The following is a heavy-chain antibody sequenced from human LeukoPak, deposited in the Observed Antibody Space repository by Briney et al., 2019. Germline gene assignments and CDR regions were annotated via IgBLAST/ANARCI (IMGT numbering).Heavy chain of an antibody. CDR2: INHSGST. CDR3: ARGTEWLRWAIDY. J-gene: IGHJ4*02. D-gene: IGHD5-12*01. Sequence: PSETLSLTCAVYGGSFSGYYWSWIRQPPGKGLEWIGEINHSGSTNYNPSLKSRVTISVDTSKNQFSLKLSSVTAADTAVYYCARGTEWLRWAIDYWGQGTLVTVSS. CDR1: GGSFSGYY. V-gene: IGHV4-34*01.